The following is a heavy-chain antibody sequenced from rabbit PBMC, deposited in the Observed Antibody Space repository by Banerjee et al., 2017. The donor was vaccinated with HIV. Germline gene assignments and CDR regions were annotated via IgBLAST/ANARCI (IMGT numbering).Heavy chain of an antibody. D-gene: IGHD4-1*01. CDR1: GFSFSNRYH. CDR3: ARDLAGVIGWNFNL. CDR2: IYAGSSGST. J-gene: IGHJ4*01. Sequence: QEQLEESGGDLVKPEGSLTLSCTASGFSFSNRYHMCWVRQAPGKGLEWIACIYAGSSGSTYYASWVNGRFTITRSTSLNTVTLKMTSLTAADTATYFCARDLAGVIGWNFNLWGQGPLVTVS. V-gene: IGHV1S45*01.